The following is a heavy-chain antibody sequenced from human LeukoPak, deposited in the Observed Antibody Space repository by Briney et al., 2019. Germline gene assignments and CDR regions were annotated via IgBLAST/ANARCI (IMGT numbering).Heavy chain of an antibody. V-gene: IGHV3-48*03. CDR2: ISSSGSTI. CDR1: GFTFSSYE. J-gene: IGHJ4*02. Sequence: PGGSLRLSCAASGFTFSSYEMNWVRQAPGKGLEWVSYISSSGSTIYYADSVKGRFTISRDNSKNTLYLQMNSLRAEDTAVYYCVRGGRRTLVVVTTKGGVDYWGQGTLVTVSS. CDR3: VRGGRRTLVVVTTKGGVDY. D-gene: IGHD2-15*01.